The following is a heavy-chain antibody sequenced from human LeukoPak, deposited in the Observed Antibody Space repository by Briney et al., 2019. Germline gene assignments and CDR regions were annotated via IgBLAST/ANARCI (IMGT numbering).Heavy chain of an antibody. CDR1: GGSFSGYY. CDR2: INHSGST. V-gene: IGHV4-34*01. Sequence: SETLSLTCAVYGGSFSGYYWSWVCQPPGKGLEWIGEINHSGSTNYNPSLKSRVTISVDTSKNQFSLKLSSVTAADTAVYYCARETMVRGVRPKRFDPWGQGTLVTVSS. J-gene: IGHJ5*02. D-gene: IGHD3-10*01. CDR3: ARETMVRGVRPKRFDP.